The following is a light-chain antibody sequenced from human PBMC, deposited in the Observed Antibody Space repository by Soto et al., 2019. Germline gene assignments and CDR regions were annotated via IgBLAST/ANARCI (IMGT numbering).Light chain of an antibody. V-gene: IGLV2-23*01. J-gene: IGLJ2*01. CDR2: EGG. Sequence: QSALTQPASVSGSPGQSITISCTATRSDVGNYNLVSWYQQHPGKAPKLIIYEGGERPSGISNRFSGSKSGNTASLTISGLQAEDEADYYCCLYAGPYLVFGGGTKLTVL. CDR3: CLYAGPYLV. CDR1: RSDVGNYNL.